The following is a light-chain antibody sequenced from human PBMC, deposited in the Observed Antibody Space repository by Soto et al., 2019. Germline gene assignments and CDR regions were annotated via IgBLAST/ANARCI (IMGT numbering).Light chain of an antibody. CDR3: QQYKKWPPDRT. Sequence: EIVMTQSPATLSVSPGERATLSCRASQSVGSNLAWYQQKPGQAPRLLIYGASTRATGIPARFSGSGSGTEFTLTISSLKSEDFAIYFCQQYKKWPPDRTFGQGTKVEIK. CDR1: QSVGSN. CDR2: GAS. J-gene: IGKJ1*01. V-gene: IGKV3-15*01.